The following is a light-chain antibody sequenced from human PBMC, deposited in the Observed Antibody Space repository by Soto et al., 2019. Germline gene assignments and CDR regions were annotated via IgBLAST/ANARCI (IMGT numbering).Light chain of an antibody. CDR3: CSYAGSRTA. J-gene: IGLJ2*01. CDR1: SSDVGSYNL. Sequence: QSALTQPASVSGSPGQSITISCTGTSSDVGSYNLVSWYQQHPGKAPKLMIYEGSKRPSGVSNRFSGSKSGNTASLTISGLQAEDEADYYCCSYAGSRTAFGGGTKGTVL. V-gene: IGLV2-23*01. CDR2: EGS.